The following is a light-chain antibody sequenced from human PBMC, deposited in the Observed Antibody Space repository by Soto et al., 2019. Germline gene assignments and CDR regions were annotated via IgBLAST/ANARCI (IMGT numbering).Light chain of an antibody. CDR2: EVS. V-gene: IGLV2-14*01. CDR1: SSDVGGYKY. J-gene: IGLJ2*01. CDR3: SSYTRSSKVV. Sequence: QSVLTQPASVSGSPGQSITISCTGTSSDVGGYKYVSWYQQHPGKAPKLMIYEVSHRPSGGSNRFSGSKSGNTASLTISGLQAEDEADYYCSSYTRSSKVVFGGGTKVTVL.